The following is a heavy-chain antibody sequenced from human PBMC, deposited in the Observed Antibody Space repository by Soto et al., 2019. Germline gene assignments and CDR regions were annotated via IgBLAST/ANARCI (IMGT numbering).Heavy chain of an antibody. J-gene: IGHJ3*02. CDR1: GFTFSSYA. CDR3: ARRGGDPAFDM. V-gene: IGHV3-64*01. CDR2: ISSNGDST. Sequence: GGSLRLSCAASGFTFSSYAMHWVRQAPGKGLEYVSTISSNGDSTYYANSVKGRFTISRDNSKNTLYLQMGSLRSEDMAVYYCARRGGDPAFDMWGQGTPVTVSS. D-gene: IGHD2-21*02.